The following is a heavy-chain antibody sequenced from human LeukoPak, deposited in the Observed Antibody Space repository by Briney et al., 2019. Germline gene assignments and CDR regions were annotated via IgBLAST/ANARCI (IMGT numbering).Heavy chain of an antibody. CDR3: ARERREAAGFDP. J-gene: IGHJ5*02. V-gene: IGHV3-7*04. CDR2: IKQGASEK. D-gene: IGHD6-25*01. Sequence: GGSLRLSCAAAGFTFSNYWMTWVRQAPGKGLEWVANIKQGASEKHYVDSVKGRFTISRDDTKDSLYLQMNSLRAEDTAVYYCARERREAAGFDPWGQGTLVTVSS. CDR1: GFTFSNYW.